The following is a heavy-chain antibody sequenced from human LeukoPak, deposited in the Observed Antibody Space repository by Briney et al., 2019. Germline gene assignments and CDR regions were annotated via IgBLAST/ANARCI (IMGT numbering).Heavy chain of an antibody. D-gene: IGHD3-22*01. CDR1: GGSISSSSYY. V-gene: IGHV4-39*07. Sequence: SETLSLTCTVSGGSISSSSYYWGWIRQPPGKGLEWIGSIYHRGSTYYSPSLKSRVTISVDMSKNQFSLNLSSVTAADTAVYYCARDVYSPLTMTVVVHQYFDYWGRGTLVTVSS. CDR3: ARDVYSPLTMTVVVHQYFDY. CDR2: IYHRGST. J-gene: IGHJ4*02.